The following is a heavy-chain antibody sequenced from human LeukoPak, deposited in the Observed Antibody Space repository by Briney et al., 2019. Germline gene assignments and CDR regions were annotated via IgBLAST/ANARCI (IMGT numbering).Heavy chain of an antibody. V-gene: IGHV1-8*01. D-gene: IGHD6-13*01. CDR1: GYTFTSYD. CDR3: ARATGYSSSWYDPY. CDR2: MNPNSGNT. Sequence: GASVKVSCKASGYTFTSYDINWVRQATGQGLEWMGWMNPNSGNTGYAQKFQGRVTMTRNTSISTAYMELSSLRSEDTAVYYCARATGYSSSWYDPYWGQGTLFTVSS. J-gene: IGHJ4*02.